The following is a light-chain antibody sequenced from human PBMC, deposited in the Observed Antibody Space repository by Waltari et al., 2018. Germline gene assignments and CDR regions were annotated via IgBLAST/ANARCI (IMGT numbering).Light chain of an antibody. CDR1: VLAQKY. V-gene: IGLV3-27*01. CDR3: YSEADSNCV. CDR2: KDI. J-gene: IGLJ3*02. Sequence: SYELTQPSSVSVSPGQTATITCSGDVLAQKYVRGVQQKPGQAPVQVIYKDIERPSGIPQRFSGYSSGTTVTLTISGAQVEDEADYYFYSEADSNCVFGGGTKLTVL.